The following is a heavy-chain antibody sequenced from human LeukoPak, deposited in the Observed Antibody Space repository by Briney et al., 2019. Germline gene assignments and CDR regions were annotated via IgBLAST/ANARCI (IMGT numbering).Heavy chain of an antibody. CDR1: GFAFSGYS. D-gene: IGHD1-14*01. CDR2: ISSSSSTI. CDR3: ARDTGNLYYMDV. J-gene: IGHJ6*03. V-gene: IGHV3-48*01. Sequence: GGSLRLSCAASGFAFSGYSMNWVRQAPGKGLEWVSFISSSSSTIYDADSVKGRFTISRDNAKNSLYLQMNSLRAEDTAVCYCARDTGNLYYMDVWGKGTTVTVSS.